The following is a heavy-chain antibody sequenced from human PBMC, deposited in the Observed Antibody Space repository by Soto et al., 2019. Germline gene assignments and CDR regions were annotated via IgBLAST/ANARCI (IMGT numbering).Heavy chain of an antibody. V-gene: IGHV3-7*05. J-gene: IGHJ6*02. CDR3: ARDLGAPGRGSAVGYYYHYGMDV. CDR1: EFTFSSYW. Sequence: EVQLVESGGGLVQPGGSLRLSCAASEFTFSSYWMNWVRQAPGKGLEWVANIKEDGSETYYVDSVKGRFTISRDNAKNSLELQMNSLRGENTAVYYCARDLGAPGRGSAVGYYYHYGMDVWGQGTTVTVSS. D-gene: IGHD2-2*01. CDR2: IKEDGSET.